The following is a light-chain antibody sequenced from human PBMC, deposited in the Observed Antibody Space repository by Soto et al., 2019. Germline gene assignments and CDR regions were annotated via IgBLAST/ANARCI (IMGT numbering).Light chain of an antibody. V-gene: IGLV2-14*03. CDR2: DVS. Sequence: QSVLTQPAPVSGSPGQSITISCTGTSSDVGGYNYVSWYQHHPGKAPKLLIYDVSNRPSGVSNRFSGSKSGNTASLTISGLQAEHEADYDGSSYTSSSTYVFASGTKVTV. CDR1: SSDVGGYNY. J-gene: IGLJ1*01. CDR3: SSYTSSSTYV.